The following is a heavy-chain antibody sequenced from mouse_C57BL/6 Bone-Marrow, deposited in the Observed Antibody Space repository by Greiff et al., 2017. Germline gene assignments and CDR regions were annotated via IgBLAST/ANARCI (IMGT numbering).Heavy chain of an antibody. D-gene: IGHD2-5*01. CDR3: ARAYYSNYSYWYFDV. J-gene: IGHJ1*03. V-gene: IGHV2-2*01. CDR2: IWSGGST. Sequence: VQRVESGPGLVQPSQSLSITCTVSGFSLTSYGVHWVRQSPGKGLEWLGVIWSGGSTDYNAAFISRLSISKDNSKSQVFFKMNSLQADDTAIYYCARAYYSNYSYWYFDVWGTGTTVTVSS. CDR1: GFSLTSYG.